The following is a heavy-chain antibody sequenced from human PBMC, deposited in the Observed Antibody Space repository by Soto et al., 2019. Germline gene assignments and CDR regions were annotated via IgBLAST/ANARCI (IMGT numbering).Heavy chain of an antibody. Sequence: GSLRLSCAASGFTFSSYGMHFFRHAAGKWLEWVAVISYDGSNKYYADSVKGRFTISRDNSKNTLYLQMNSLRAEDTAVYYCAKNVDDSSGYGMDVWGQGTTVTVSS. CDR2: ISYDGSNK. J-gene: IGHJ6*02. D-gene: IGHD3-22*01. CDR3: AKNVDDSSGYGMDV. V-gene: IGHV3-30*18. CDR1: GFTFSSYG.